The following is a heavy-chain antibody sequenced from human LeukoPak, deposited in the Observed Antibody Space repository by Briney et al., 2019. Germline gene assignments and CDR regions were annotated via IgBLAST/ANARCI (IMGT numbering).Heavy chain of an antibody. V-gene: IGHV4-59*01. CDR1: GGSISSYY. J-gene: IGHJ4*02. CDR2: IYYSGST. Sequence: SETLSLTCAVSGGSISSYYWSWIRQPPGKGLEWIGYIYYSGSTNYNPSLKSRVNISVDTSKDQFSLKLSSVTAADTAVYYCATSSGWYLDYWGQGTLVTVAS. D-gene: IGHD6-19*01. CDR3: ATSSGWYLDY.